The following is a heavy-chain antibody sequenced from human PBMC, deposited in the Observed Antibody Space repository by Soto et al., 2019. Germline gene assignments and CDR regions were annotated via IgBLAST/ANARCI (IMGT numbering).Heavy chain of an antibody. J-gene: IGHJ3*01. V-gene: IGHV1-18*01. D-gene: IGHD2-15*01. CDR2: ISAYNGNT. CDR3: ARYCCGGSCRWSGDAFDF. Sequence: ASVKVSCKASGYTFTSYGISWVRQAPGQGLEWMGWISAYNGNTNYAQKLQGRVTMTTDTSTSTAYMELRSLRSDDTAVYYCARYCCGGSCRWSGDAFDFWGQGTMVTVSS. CDR1: GYTFTSYG.